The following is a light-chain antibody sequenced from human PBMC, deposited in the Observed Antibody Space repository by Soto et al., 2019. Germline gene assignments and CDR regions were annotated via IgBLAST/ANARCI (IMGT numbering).Light chain of an antibody. Sequence: QSMLTQPPSASGTPGQRVTISCSGSSYNIESNYVYWYQQLPGTAPRLLIYRNNQRPSGVPDRFSGSKSGTSASLAISALRSEDEADYYCTVWDDSLRGRLFGGGTKLTVL. J-gene: IGLJ2*01. CDR3: TVWDDSLRGRL. V-gene: IGLV1-47*01. CDR2: RNN. CDR1: SYNIESNY.